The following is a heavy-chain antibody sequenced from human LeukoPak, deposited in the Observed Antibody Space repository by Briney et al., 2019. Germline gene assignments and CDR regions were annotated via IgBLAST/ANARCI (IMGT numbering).Heavy chain of an antibody. D-gene: IGHD5-12*01. J-gene: IGHJ6*02. Sequence: SETLSLTCTVSGGSISSSSYYWGLIRQPPGKGLEWIGSIYYSGSTYYNPSLKSRVTISVDTSKNQFSLKLSSVTAADTAVYYCARHHRVDIVATSYYYYGMDVWGQGTTVTVSS. CDR2: IYYSGST. CDR1: GGSISSSSYY. V-gene: IGHV4-39*01. CDR3: ARHHRVDIVATSYYYYGMDV.